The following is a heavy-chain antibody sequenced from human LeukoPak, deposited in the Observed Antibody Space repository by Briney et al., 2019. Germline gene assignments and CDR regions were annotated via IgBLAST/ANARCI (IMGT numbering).Heavy chain of an antibody. J-gene: IGHJ4*02. CDR1: GGSISSYY. Sequence: RTSETLSLTCTVSGGSISSYYWSWIRQPAGKGLEWIGRIYTSGSTNYNPSLKSRVTISVDKSKNQFSLKLSSVTAADTAVYYCAREELGYCSSTSCPHFDYWGQGTLVTVSS. CDR2: IYTSGST. V-gene: IGHV4-4*07. D-gene: IGHD2-2*01. CDR3: AREELGYCSSTSCPHFDY.